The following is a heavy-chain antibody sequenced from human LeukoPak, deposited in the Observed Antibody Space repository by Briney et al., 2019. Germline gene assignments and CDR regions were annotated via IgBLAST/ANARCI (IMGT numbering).Heavy chain of an antibody. CDR2: IYSGGST. J-gene: IGHJ4*02. CDR1: GFTVSSNY. Sequence: GGSLRLSCAASGFTVSSNYMSWVRQAPGKGLEWVSAIYSGGSTYYADSVKGRFTISRDNSKNTLYLQMNSLRAEDTAVYYCARVRIVVVPADRSFDYWGQGTLVTVSS. D-gene: IGHD2-2*01. CDR3: ARVRIVVVPADRSFDY. V-gene: IGHV3-66*01.